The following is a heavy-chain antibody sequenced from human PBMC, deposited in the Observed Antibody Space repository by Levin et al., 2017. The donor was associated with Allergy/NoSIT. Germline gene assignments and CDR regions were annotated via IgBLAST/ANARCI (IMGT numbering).Heavy chain of an antibody. CDR3: GLGAKYYYGMDV. CDR1: GFTFSSYA. CDR2: ISGSGGST. V-gene: IGHV3-23*01. Sequence: GGSLRLSCAASGFTFSSYAMNWVRQAPGKGLEWVSAISGSGGSTYYAGSVKGRFTISRDNSKNTLYLQMNSLRAEDTAVYYCGLGAKYYYGMDVWGQGTTVTVSS. D-gene: IGHD1-26*01. J-gene: IGHJ6*02.